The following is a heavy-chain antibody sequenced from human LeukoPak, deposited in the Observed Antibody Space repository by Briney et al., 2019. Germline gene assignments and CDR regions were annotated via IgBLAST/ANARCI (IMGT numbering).Heavy chain of an antibody. CDR3: AKPSYGDPLDAFDI. Sequence: GGTLRLSCAASGFTFSSYGMSWVRQAPGKGLEWVAFIRYDGSNKYYADSVRGRFTISRDNSKNTLFLQMNSLRAEDTAVYYCAKPSYGDPLDAFDIWGQGTMVTVSS. CDR2: IRYDGSNK. D-gene: IGHD4-17*01. J-gene: IGHJ3*02. CDR1: GFTFSSYG. V-gene: IGHV3-30*02.